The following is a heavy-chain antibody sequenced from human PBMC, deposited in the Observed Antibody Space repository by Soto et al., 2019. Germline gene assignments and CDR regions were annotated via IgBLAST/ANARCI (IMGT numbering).Heavy chain of an antibody. CDR2: IDASGNT. D-gene: IGHD6-13*01. CDR3: ARYSNNWFQTEGMDV. CDR1: GGSVSSGSYY. Sequence: SETLSLTCTVSGGSVSSGSYYWSWIRQPAGKGLEWIGRIDASGNTNYNPSLNSRVTMSIDTSKKQFSLKLTSVTAADTAIYYCARYSNNWFQTEGMDVWGQGTTVTVSS. J-gene: IGHJ6*02. V-gene: IGHV4-61*02.